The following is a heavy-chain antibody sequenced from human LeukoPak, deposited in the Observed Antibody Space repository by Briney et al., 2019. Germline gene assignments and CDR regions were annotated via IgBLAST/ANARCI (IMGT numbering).Heavy chain of an antibody. D-gene: IGHD3-22*01. CDR1: GGSISSSSYY. CDR3: ARATITMIVVVIDY. V-gene: IGHV4-39*07. Sequence: SETLSLACTVSGGSISSSSYYWGWIRQPPGKGLEWIGSIYYSGSTYYNPSLKSRVTISVDTSKNQFSLKLSSVTAADTAVYYCARATITMIVVVIDYWGQGTLVTVSS. CDR2: IYYSGST. J-gene: IGHJ4*02.